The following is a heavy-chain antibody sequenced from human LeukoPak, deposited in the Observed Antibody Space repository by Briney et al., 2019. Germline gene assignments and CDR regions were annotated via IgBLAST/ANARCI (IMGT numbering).Heavy chain of an antibody. CDR1: GFTLSNYW. V-gene: IGHV3-7*05. D-gene: IGHD6-13*01. CDR2: IKQDGRQK. J-gene: IGHJ3*02. Sequence: GESLTLSCAASGFTLSNYWVSWVRQPPGKGREWVANIKQDGRQKYYVTSVKGRFTTSRDNARNPLHLQMNSLRAEDTAVYYCSRWGTYSSSWLGAFDIWGQGTMLTVSS. CDR3: SRWGTYSSSWLGAFDI.